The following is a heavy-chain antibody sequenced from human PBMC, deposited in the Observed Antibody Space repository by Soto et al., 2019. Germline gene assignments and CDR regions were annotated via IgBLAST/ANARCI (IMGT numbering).Heavy chain of an antibody. CDR2: IYYSGST. V-gene: IGHV4-59*01. J-gene: IGHJ6*02. CDR3: ASGGPSTVTTGYYYYYYGMDV. D-gene: IGHD4-17*01. Sequence: SETLSLTCTVSGGSISSYYWSWIRQPPGKGLEWIGYIYYSGSTNYNPSLKIRVTISVDTSKNQFSLKLSSVTAADTAVYYCASGGPSTVTTGYYYYYYGMDVWGQGTTVTVSS. CDR1: GGSISSYY.